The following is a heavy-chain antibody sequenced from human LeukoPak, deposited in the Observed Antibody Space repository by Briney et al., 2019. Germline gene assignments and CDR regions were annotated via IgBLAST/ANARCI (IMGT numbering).Heavy chain of an antibody. D-gene: IGHD1-20*01. J-gene: IGHJ5*02. CDR3: ARGGHRYNWNRNGSSWFDP. CDR2: IIPIFGTA. Sequence: ASVKVSCKASGGTFSSYAISWVRQAPGQGLEWMGGIIPIFGTANYAQKFQGRVTITTDESTSTAYMELSSLRSEDTAVYYCARGGHRYNWNRNGSSWFDPWGQGTLVTVSS. V-gene: IGHV1-69*05. CDR1: GGTFSSYA.